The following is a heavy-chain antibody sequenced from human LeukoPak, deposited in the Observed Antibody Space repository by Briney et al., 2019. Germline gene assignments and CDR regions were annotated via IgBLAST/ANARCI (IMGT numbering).Heavy chain of an antibody. CDR1: GFTFSSYS. J-gene: IGHJ4*02. CDR2: ISRSSSYI. V-gene: IGHV3-21*01. D-gene: IGHD6-13*01. CDR3: ARGTSSSWYYFDY. Sequence: GGSLRLSCAASGFTFSSYSMNWVRQAPGKGLEWVSSISRSSSYIYYADSVKGRFTISRDNAKNSLYLQMNSLRAEDTAVYYCARGTSSSWYYFDYWGQGTLVTVSS.